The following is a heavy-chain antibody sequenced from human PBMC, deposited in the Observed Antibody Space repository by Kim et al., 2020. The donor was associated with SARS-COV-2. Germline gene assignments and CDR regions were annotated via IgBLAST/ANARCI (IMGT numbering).Heavy chain of an antibody. D-gene: IGHD5-12*01. V-gene: IGHV3-23*01. CDR2: ASGSGAIT. J-gene: IGHJ5*02. Sequence: GGSLRLSCAASGISFSDYAMSWVRQAPGKGLEWVSTASGSGAITYYSDSVKGRFTISRDNSNNTVFLQMSSLRAEDTATYYCAKEMVIIVAGSRTSWFAPWGQGTLVTVSS. CDR1: GISFSDYA. CDR3: AKEMVIIVAGSRTSWFAP.